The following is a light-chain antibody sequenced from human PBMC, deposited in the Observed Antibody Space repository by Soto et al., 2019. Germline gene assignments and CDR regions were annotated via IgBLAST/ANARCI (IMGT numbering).Light chain of an antibody. Sequence: QSALTQPASVSGSPGQSITISCTGTSSDVGDYDYVSWYQQHPGKAPKLMIYDVSNRPSGVSNRFSGSKSGNSASLTISGLQAEEEADYYCNSYTSSSTLVFGGGTKLTVL. CDR2: DVS. CDR1: SSDVGDYDY. V-gene: IGLV2-14*01. J-gene: IGLJ2*01. CDR3: NSYTSSSTLV.